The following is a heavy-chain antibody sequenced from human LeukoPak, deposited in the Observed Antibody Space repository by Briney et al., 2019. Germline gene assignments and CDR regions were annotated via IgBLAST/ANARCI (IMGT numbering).Heavy chain of an antibody. CDR2: MNPNGGNT. CDR1: GYTFTSYD. J-gene: IGHJ3*02. Sequence: ASVTVSCMASGYTFTSYDINWVRQATGQGLEWMGWMNPNGGNTGYAQKFQGRVTMTRNTSISTAYMELSSLRSEDTAVYYCARGESLLWFGEFFDAFDIWGQGTMVTVSS. D-gene: IGHD3-10*01. CDR3: ARGESLLWFGEFFDAFDI. V-gene: IGHV1-8*01.